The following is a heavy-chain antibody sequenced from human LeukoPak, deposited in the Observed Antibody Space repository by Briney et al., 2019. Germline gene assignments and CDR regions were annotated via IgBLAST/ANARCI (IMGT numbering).Heavy chain of an antibody. CDR2: ISSSGSTI. V-gene: IGHV3-48*03. J-gene: IGHJ6*04. CDR1: GFTFSSYE. D-gene: IGHD3-10*02. CDR3: AELGITMIGGV. Sequence: GGSLRLSCAASGFTFSSYEMNWVRQAPGKGLEWVSYISSSGSTIYYADSVKGRFTISRDNAKTSLYLKMNSLRAEHTAVYYCAELGITMIGGVWGKGTTVTISS.